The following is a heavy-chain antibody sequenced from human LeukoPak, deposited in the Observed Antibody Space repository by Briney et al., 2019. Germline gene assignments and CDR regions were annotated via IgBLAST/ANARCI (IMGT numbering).Heavy chain of an antibody. D-gene: IGHD5-24*01. Sequence: ASVKVSCKASGGTFSSYAISWVRQAPGQGLEWMGRIIPILGIANYAQKFQGRVTITADKSTSTAYMELSSLRSEDTAVYYCARAGSSDRRDGYNYGYWGQGTLVTVSS. CDR1: GGTFSSYA. J-gene: IGHJ4*02. CDR2: IIPILGIA. V-gene: IGHV1-69*04. CDR3: ARAGSSDRRDGYNYGY.